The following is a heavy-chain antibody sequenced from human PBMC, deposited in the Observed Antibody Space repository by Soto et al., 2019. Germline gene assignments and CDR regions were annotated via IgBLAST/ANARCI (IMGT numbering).Heavy chain of an antibody. Sequence: EVQLVESGGGLVQPGRSLRLSCAASGFIFDDYAMHWVRQAPGKGLEWVAVISGNSGSLGYADSVKGRFTISRDNAKNSLYLQMKRLRDQDTALYYCAKDRYSSSAYYYYGMDAWGQGTTVTVSS. CDR3: AKDRYSSSAYYYYGMDA. J-gene: IGHJ6*02. CDR2: ISGNSGSL. D-gene: IGHD6-6*01. V-gene: IGHV3-9*01. CDR1: GFIFDDYA.